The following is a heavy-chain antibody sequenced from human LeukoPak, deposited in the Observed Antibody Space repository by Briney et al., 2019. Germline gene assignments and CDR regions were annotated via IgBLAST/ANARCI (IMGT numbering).Heavy chain of an antibody. CDR1: GGSISSSSYY. CDR2: IYYSGST. D-gene: IGHD2-2*01. CDR3: ARALYCSSTSCSYYYMDV. Sequence: SETLSLTCTVSGGSISSSSYYWGWIRQPPGKGLEWIGSIYYSGSTYYNPSLKSRVTISVDTSKNQFSLKLSSVTAADTAVYYCARALYCSSTSCSYYYMDVWGKGTTVTVSS. V-gene: IGHV4-39*07. J-gene: IGHJ6*03.